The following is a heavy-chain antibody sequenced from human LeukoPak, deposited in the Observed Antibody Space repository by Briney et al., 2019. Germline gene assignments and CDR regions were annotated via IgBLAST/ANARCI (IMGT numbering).Heavy chain of an antibody. CDR2: IYYSGST. Sequence: PSETLSLTCTVSGGSISSYYWSWIRQPPGKGLEWIGYIYYSGSTNYNPSLKSRVTISVDTSKNQFSLKLSSVTAADTAVYYCARLSGPQFLAAFNWFDPWGQGTLVTVSS. V-gene: IGHV4-59*01. J-gene: IGHJ5*02. D-gene: IGHD6-13*01. CDR3: ARLSGPQFLAAFNWFDP. CDR1: GGSISSYY.